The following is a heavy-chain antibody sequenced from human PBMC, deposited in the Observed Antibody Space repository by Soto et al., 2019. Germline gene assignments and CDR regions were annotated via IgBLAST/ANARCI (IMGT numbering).Heavy chain of an antibody. D-gene: IGHD2-15*01. V-gene: IGHV6-1*01. J-gene: IGHJ4*02. CDR1: GDSVYSNSVA. CDR3: ARHTPAISISDH. CDR2: TYYRSKWYN. Sequence: PSQTLSLTCAISGDSVYSNSVAWNWIRQSPSRGLEWLGRTYYRSKWYNDYAVSVKSRITINADTSKNQVSLQLNSVTPEDTAVYYCARHTPAISISDHWGQGTLVTVS.